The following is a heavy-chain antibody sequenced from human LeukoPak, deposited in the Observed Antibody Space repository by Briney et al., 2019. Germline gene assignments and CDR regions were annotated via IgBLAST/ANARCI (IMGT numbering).Heavy chain of an antibody. V-gene: IGHV1-24*01. D-gene: IGHD5-12*01. J-gene: IGHJ5*02. CDR2: FDPEDGET. CDR3: TSAARRTHIVPPQSTPRFDP. Sequence: ASVKVSFKVSGYTLNELAFHWVLEAPGKGLEWMGGFDPEDGETIYAQKFQGRVTMTEDTSTDTAYMVRSSLRSGATAVYYCTSAARRTHIVPPQSTPRFDPWGQGTLVTVSS. CDR1: GYTLNELA.